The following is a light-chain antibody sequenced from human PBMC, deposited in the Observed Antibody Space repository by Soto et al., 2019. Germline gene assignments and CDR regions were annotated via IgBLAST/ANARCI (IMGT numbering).Light chain of an antibody. CDR2: GAS. Sequence: EIVMTQSPATLSVSPGERATLSCRASQSVSSNLAWYQQKPGQAPRLLIYGASTRATGIPARFSGSGSGTDFTPTISSPQSEDFAFYYCQHYNNWPPWTFGQGTKVEIK. CDR3: QHYNNWPPWT. J-gene: IGKJ1*01. V-gene: IGKV3-15*01. CDR1: QSVSSN.